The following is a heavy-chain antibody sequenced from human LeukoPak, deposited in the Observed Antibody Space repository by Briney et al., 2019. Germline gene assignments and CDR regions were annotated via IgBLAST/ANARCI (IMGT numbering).Heavy chain of an antibody. CDR2: IYYSGST. D-gene: IGHD3-10*01. CDR3: ARLDYYGSGSPFDF. Sequence: SESLSLTCTVSGGSISSYDWSWIRRPPGKGLEWIGYIYYSGSTNYNPSLKSRVTISVDTSRNQFSLKLSSVTAADTAVYYCARLDYYGSGSPFDFWGQGTLVTVSS. CDR1: GGSISSYD. J-gene: IGHJ4*02. V-gene: IGHV4-59*01.